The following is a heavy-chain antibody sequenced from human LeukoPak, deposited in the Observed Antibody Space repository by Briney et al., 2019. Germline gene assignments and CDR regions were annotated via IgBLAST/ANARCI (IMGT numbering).Heavy chain of an antibody. V-gene: IGHV3-48*01. CDR1: GFTFSSYS. Sequence: PGGSLRLSCAASGFTFSSYSMNWVRQAPGKGLEWVPYISSSSSTIYYADSVKGRFTISRDSAQNSLYLQMSSLRAEDTAVYYCARNLRGGDYVWGSYRPDAFDIWGQGTMVTVSS. D-gene: IGHD3-16*02. J-gene: IGHJ3*02. CDR3: ARNLRGGDYVWGSYRPDAFDI. CDR2: ISSSSSTI.